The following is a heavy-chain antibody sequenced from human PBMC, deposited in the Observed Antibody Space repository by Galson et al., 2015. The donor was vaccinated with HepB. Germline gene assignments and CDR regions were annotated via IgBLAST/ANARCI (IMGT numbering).Heavy chain of an antibody. CDR1: GFTFDDYT. CDR2: ISWDGGST. V-gene: IGHV3-43*01. Sequence: SLRLSCAASGFTFDDYTMHWVRQAPGKGLEWVSLISWDGGSTYYADSVKGRFTISRDNSKNSLYLQMNSLRTEDTALYYCANAIVGYFDYWGQGTLVTVSS. D-gene: IGHD2-15*01. CDR3: ANAIVGYFDY. J-gene: IGHJ4*02.